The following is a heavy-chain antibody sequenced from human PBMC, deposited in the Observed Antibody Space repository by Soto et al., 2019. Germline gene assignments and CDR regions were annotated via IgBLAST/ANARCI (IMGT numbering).Heavy chain of an antibody. J-gene: IGHJ4*02. CDR3: ARVYCSGGGCYHLDY. CDR1: GLTFSSYW. Sequence: GGSLRLSCAASGLTFSSYWMHWVRQAPGKGLVWVSRINSDGSSTSYAEKVKGRFTISRDNAKNKLYLQMNCLRAEDTAVYYCARVYCSGGGCYHLDYWGQGT. CDR2: INSDGSST. V-gene: IGHV3-74*01. D-gene: IGHD2-15*01.